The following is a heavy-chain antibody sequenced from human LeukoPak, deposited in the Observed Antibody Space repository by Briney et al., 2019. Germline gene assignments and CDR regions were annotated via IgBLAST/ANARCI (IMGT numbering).Heavy chain of an antibody. CDR3: ATGSYPFEY. Sequence: SETLSLTCAVSGGSLSTYSYWRWIRQPPGKGLEWIGLMYSGGSTNYNPSLKSRVTMSVDTSKNQFSLRLNSVTAVDTAVYYCATGSYPFEYWGQGTLVTVSS. CDR2: MYSGGST. J-gene: IGHJ4*02. D-gene: IGHD3-10*01. V-gene: IGHV4-59*01. CDR1: GGSLSTYSY.